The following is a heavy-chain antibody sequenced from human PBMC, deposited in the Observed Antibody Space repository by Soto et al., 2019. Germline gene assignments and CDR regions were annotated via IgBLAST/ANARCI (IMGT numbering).Heavy chain of an antibody. J-gene: IGHJ4*02. Sequence: EVQLLESGGGLVQPGGSLRLSCTASGFTFSDHAMTWVRQAPGKGLEWLSGISGGGTGAYYADSVKGRFTVSRDNSNNTVCLQMDSLRVEDTAVYYCAIDLWGHTHWGQGTLVTVSS. CDR3: AIDLWGHTH. V-gene: IGHV3-23*01. CDR1: GFTFSDHA. D-gene: IGHD3-16*01. CDR2: ISGGGTGA.